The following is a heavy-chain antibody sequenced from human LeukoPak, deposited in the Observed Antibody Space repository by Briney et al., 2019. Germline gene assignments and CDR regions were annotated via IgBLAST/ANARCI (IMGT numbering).Heavy chain of an antibody. J-gene: IGHJ4*02. CDR2: IGDSGSTK. V-gene: IGHV3-48*03. CDR1: GFTFSSFE. D-gene: IGHD3-22*01. CDR3: AKTLYFSDSRGYAY. Sequence: GGSLRLSCAASGFTFSSFEMNWVRQAPGKGLEWISYIGDSGSTKYYADSVKGRFTISRDNAKNSLFLQMNSLRAEDTAAYYCAKTLYFSDSRGYAYWGQGTLVTVSS.